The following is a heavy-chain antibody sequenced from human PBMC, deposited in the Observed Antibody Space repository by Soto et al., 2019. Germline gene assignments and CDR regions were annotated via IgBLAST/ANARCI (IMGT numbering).Heavy chain of an antibody. D-gene: IGHD3-10*01. CDR2: IFYSGST. CDR1: GGSISSYY. V-gene: IGHV4-59*01. Sequence: QVQLQESGPGLVKPSETLSLTWTVSGGSISSYYWSWIRQPPGKGLEWIGYIFYSGSTNYNPSLKSRVTISVDTSKNQFSLKLSSVTAADTAVYYCARAGPEMDYWGQGTLVSVSS. CDR3: ARAGPEMDY. J-gene: IGHJ4*02.